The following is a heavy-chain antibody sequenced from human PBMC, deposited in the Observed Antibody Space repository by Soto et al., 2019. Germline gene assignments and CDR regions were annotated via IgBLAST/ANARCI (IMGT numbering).Heavy chain of an antibody. D-gene: IGHD5-18*01. CDR2: ISYDGSNK. V-gene: IGHV3-30-3*01. J-gene: IGHJ4*02. CDR3: ARADTYAGGLFDD. CDR1: GFTFSSYA. Sequence: GGSLRLSCAASGFTFSSYAMHWVRQAPGKGLEWVAVISYDGSNKYYADSVKGRFTISRDNSKNTLYLQMNSLRAEDTAVYYCARADTYAGGLFDDWGQGTRVTVAS.